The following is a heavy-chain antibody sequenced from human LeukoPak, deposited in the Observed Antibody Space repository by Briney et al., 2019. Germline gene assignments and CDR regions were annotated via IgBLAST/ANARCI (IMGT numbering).Heavy chain of an antibody. CDR3: ARDQYSTSSQDFDY. D-gene: IGHD6-6*01. CDR2: ISSSSSTI. Sequence: GGSLRLSCAASGFTFSDYYMSWIRQAPGKGLEWVSYISSSSSTIYYADSVKGRFTISRDNAKNSLYLQMNSLRAEDTAVYYCARDQYSTSSQDFDYWGQGTLVTVSS. V-gene: IGHV3-11*04. J-gene: IGHJ4*02. CDR1: GFTFSDYY.